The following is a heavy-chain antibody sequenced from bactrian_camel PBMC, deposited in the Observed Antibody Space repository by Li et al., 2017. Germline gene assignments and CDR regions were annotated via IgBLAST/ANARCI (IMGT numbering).Heavy chain of an antibody. Sequence: QVQLVESGGGPVQPGGSLRPSCSASKDTSRFYFMAWFRQAPGREREGVAILDRNGGTRYEDSVRGRFTISKDSKNILYLQMNSLKVEDTAVYYCALGGSALGWTSLSPAAFNYWGQGTQVTVS. CDR1: KDTSRFYF. J-gene: IGHJ4*01. V-gene: IGHV3S53*01. D-gene: IGHD1*01. CDR2: LDRNGGT. CDR3: ALGGSALGWTSLSPAAFNY.